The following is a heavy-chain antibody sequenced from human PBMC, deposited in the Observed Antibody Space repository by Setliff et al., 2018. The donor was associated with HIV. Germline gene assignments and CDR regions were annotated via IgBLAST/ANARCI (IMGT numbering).Heavy chain of an antibody. CDR2: MSADGGNK. Sequence: PGESLKISCAGSGFDFNNYEMVWVRQAPGEGLQCVAVMSADGGNKMYIESVKGRFTISRDISNNTLYLQIDSLRIEDTARYYCASSRLWLGEPPSYWGQGAQVTVSS. D-gene: IGHD3-10*01. CDR1: GFDFNNYE. CDR3: ASSRLWLGEPPSY. J-gene: IGHJ4*02. V-gene: IGHV3-30*04.